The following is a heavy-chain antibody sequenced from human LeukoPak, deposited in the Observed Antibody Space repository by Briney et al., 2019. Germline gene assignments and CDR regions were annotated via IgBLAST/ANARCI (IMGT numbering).Heavy chain of an antibody. CDR3: ARDPQEYYDSSGAFDI. J-gene: IGHJ3*02. V-gene: IGHV3-7*01. D-gene: IGHD3-22*01. Sequence: PGESLRLSCAASGFTFTTYWMSWVRQAPGKGLEWVANINQDGSEKYFVDSVKGRFTISRDNAKNSLYLQMNSLRAEDTAVYYCARDPQEYYDSSGAFDIWGQGTMVTVSS. CDR2: INQDGSEK. CDR1: GFTFTTYW.